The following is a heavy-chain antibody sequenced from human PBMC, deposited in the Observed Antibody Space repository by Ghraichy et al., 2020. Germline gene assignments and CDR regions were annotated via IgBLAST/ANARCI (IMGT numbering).Heavy chain of an antibody. V-gene: IGHV6-1*01. Sequence: SQTLSLTCVISGDSVSSNSAAWNWIRQSPSRGLEWLGRTYHRSNWYNNYATSVMRRIMINPDTSKNQFSLQLNSVTPEDTAVYYCAREDVRVPSAITAFDYWGQGTLVTVSS. CDR3: AREDVRVPSAITAFDY. CDR2: TYHRSNWYN. J-gene: IGHJ4*02. D-gene: IGHD6-25*01. CDR1: GDSVSSNSAA.